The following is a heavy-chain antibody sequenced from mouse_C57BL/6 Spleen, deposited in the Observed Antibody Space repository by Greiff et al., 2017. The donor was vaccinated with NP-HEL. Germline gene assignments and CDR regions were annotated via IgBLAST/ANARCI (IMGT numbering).Heavy chain of an antibody. D-gene: IGHD2-5*01. CDR3: ARYGDYSNRD. Sequence: QVQLQQPGAELVRPGTSVKLSCKASGYTFTSYWMHWVKQRPGQGLEWIGVIDPSDSYTNYNQKFKGKATLTVDTSSSTAYMQLSSLTSEDSAVYYCARYGDYSNRDRGQGTTLTVSS. CDR1: GYTFTSYW. CDR2: IDPSDSYT. V-gene: IGHV1-59*01. J-gene: IGHJ2*01.